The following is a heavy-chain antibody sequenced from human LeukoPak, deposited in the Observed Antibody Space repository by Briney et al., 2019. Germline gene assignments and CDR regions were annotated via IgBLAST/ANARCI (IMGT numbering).Heavy chain of an antibody. V-gene: IGHV3-7*01. CDR1: GFTFSSYW. J-gene: IGHJ4*02. Sequence: GGSLRLSCAASGFTFSSYWMSWVRQAPGKGLEWVANIKQDGSEKYYVDSVKGRFTISRDNAKNSLYLQMNSLRAEDTAVYYCARESYDFWRGYDQTYFDYWGQGTLVTVSS. D-gene: IGHD3-3*01. CDR3: ARESYDFWRGYDQTYFDY. CDR2: IKQDGSEK.